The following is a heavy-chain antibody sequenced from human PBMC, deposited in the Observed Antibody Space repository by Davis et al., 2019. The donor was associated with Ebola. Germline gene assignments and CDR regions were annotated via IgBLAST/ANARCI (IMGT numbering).Heavy chain of an antibody. Sequence: SETLSLTCAVYGGSFSGYYWSWIRQPPGKGLEWIGEINHSGSANYNPSLKSRVTISVDTSKNQFSLKLSSVTAADTAVYYCARGRRYEGWFDPWGQGTLVTVSS. V-gene: IGHV4-34*01. CDR1: GGSFSGYY. D-gene: IGHD1-1*01. CDR3: ARGRRYEGWFDP. J-gene: IGHJ5*02. CDR2: INHSGSA.